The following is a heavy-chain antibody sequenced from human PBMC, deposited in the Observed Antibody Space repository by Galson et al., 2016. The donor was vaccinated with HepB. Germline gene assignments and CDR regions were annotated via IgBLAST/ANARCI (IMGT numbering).Heavy chain of an antibody. CDR3: TTEGDY. CDR2: IRSKPYNYAT. V-gene: IGHV3-73*01. J-gene: IGHJ4*02. Sequence: SLRLSCAASGFTFSGSAMHWVRQASGKGLEWIGRIRSKPYNYATAYAASVKGRFIISRDDSKKMAYLQMNSLKIEDTAVYYCTTEGDYWGQGTLVTVSS. CDR1: GFTFSGSA.